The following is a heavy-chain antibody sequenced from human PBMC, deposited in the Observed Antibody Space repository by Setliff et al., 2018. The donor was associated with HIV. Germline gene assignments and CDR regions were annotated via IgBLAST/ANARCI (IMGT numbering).Heavy chain of an antibody. D-gene: IGHD1-20*01. CDR3: ARHGIGPGEHRRLDP. CDR2: IYYSGNT. J-gene: IGHJ5*02. CDR1: GDSISSNY. V-gene: IGHV4-59*08. Sequence: SETLSLTCTVSGDSISSNYWSWIRQPPGKGLEWIGYIYYSGNTNYNPSLKGRVTISVDTSKNQFSLKLSSVTAADTAVYYCARHGIGPGEHRRLDPWGQGTLVTVSS.